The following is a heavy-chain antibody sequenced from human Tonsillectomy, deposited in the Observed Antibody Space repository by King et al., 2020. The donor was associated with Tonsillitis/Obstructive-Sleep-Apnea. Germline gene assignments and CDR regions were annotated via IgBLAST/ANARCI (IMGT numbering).Heavy chain of an antibody. V-gene: IGHV3-74*01. Sequence: VQLVESGGGLVQPGGSLRLSCAASGFTFSSYWMHWVRQAPGKGLVRVSRINSDGSSTSYADSVKGRFTISRDNAKNTLYLQMNSLRAEDTAVYYCATALGYCSSTSCSLSYYMDVWGKGTTVTVSS. CDR2: INSDGSST. CDR1: GFTFSSYW. CDR3: ATALGYCSSTSCSLSYYMDV. D-gene: IGHD2-2*01. J-gene: IGHJ6*03.